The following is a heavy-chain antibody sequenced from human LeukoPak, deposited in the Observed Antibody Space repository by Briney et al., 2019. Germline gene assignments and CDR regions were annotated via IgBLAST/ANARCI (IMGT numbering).Heavy chain of an antibody. Sequence: SETLSLTCTVSGGSISSSSYYWGWIRQPPGKGLEWIGSIYYSGSTYYNPSLKSRVTISVDTSKNQISLKLSSVTAADTAVYYCEAHYYYDSSGYPGSWGQGTLVTVSS. D-gene: IGHD3-22*01. CDR3: EAHYYYDSSGYPGS. CDR1: GGSISSSSYY. CDR2: IYYSGST. J-gene: IGHJ4*02. V-gene: IGHV4-39*07.